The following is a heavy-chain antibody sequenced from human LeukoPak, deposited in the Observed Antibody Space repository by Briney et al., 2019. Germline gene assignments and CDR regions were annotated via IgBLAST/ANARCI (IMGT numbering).Heavy chain of an antibody. D-gene: IGHD3-10*01. J-gene: IGHJ4*02. Sequence: SETLSLTCTVSGGSISSYYWSWIRQPPGKGLEWIGYIYYSGSTNYNPSLKSRVTISVDTSKNQFSLKLSSVTAADTAVYYCARHAWTYYYGSGVLDYWGQGTLSPSPQ. CDR3: ARHAWTYYYGSGVLDY. V-gene: IGHV4-59*08. CDR2: IYYSGST. CDR1: GGSISSYY.